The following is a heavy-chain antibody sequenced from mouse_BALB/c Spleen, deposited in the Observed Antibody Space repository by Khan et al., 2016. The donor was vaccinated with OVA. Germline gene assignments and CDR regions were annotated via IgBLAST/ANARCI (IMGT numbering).Heavy chain of an antibody. CDR2: TNPTNGRT. D-gene: IGHD1-1*01. V-gene: IGHV1S81*02. Sequence: VQLQQSGAELVKAGASVKMSCKASGYTFTSYWMHWVKQRLGQGLEWFAETNPTNGRTYYNEKFKSKATLTVDKSYRTAYMLLNGPRFEDSAVYYCARIKKIVATYFDYWGQGTTLTVSA. CDR1: GYTFTSYW. J-gene: IGHJ2*01. CDR3: ARIKKIVATYFDY.